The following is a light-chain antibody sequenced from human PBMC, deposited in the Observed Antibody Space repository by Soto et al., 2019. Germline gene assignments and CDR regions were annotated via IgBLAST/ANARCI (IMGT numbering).Light chain of an antibody. CDR3: SSYAGSSTPYV. CDR1: RSDVGGYNY. J-gene: IGLJ1*01. V-gene: IGLV2-14*01. CDR2: EVT. Sequence: QSALTQPASVSGSPGQSITISCTGTRSDVGGYNYVSWYQQLPGKAPKLMIYEVTNRPSGVSNRFSGSKSGNTASLTISGLQAEDEADYYCSSYAGSSTPYVFGTGTKVTVL.